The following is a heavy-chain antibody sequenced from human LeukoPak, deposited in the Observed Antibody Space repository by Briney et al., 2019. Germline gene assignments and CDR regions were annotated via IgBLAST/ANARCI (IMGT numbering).Heavy chain of an antibody. J-gene: IGHJ4*02. V-gene: IGHV3-23*01. CDR3: AKGRVHYPYYFDY. Sequence: PGGSLRLSCAASGFTFSSYAMSWVRQAPGKGLEWVSAISGSGGSAYYADSVKGRFTISRDNSKNTLYLQMNSLRAEDTAVYYCAKGRVHYPYYFDYWGQGTLVTVSS. D-gene: IGHD1-1*01. CDR1: GFTFSSYA. CDR2: ISGSGGSA.